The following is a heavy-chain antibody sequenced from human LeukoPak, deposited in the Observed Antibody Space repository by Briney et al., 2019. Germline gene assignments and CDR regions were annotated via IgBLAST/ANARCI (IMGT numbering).Heavy chain of an antibody. CDR1: GYTFTGYY. Sequence: GASVKVSCKASGYTFTGYYMHWVRQAPGQGLEWMGWINPNSGGTNYAQKFQGRVTMTRDTSISTAYMELSRLRSDDTAVYYCARNYYDSSGYYGPMEWFDPWGQGTLVTVSS. D-gene: IGHD3-22*01. V-gene: IGHV1-2*02. J-gene: IGHJ5*02. CDR3: ARNYYDSSGYYGPMEWFDP. CDR2: INPNSGGT.